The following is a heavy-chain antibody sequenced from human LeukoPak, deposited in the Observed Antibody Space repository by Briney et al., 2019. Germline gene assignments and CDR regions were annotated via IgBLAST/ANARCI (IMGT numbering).Heavy chain of an antibody. J-gene: IGHJ6*03. CDR3: AKTSLSDSSGHYYMDV. CDR1: GFSFNNYG. D-gene: IGHD3-3*01. V-gene: IGHV3-30*02. CDR2: TRFDEREK. Sequence: GGSLRLSCAASGFSFNNYGMHWVRHTPSKGLEWVAFTRFDEREKFYADSVKGRFTISRDNSRNTVSLQLSNLRTEDTALYYCAKTSLSDSSGHYYMDVWGKGTTVTVSS.